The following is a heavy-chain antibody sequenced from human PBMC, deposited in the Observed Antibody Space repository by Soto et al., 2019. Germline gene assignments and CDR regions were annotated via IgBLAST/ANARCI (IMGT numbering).Heavy chain of an antibody. CDR1: GFIFSTYG. CDR2: ISYDGSNK. J-gene: IGHJ3*02. CDR3: ARGPSHGAFHI. Sequence: GGSLRLSCAASGFIFSTYGMHWVRQAPGKGLEWVAVISYDGSNKLYADSVKGRFTISRDNSKNTLYLQMNCLRVEDTAVYYCARGPSHGAFHICCQGTMVTVSS. V-gene: IGHV3-30*03.